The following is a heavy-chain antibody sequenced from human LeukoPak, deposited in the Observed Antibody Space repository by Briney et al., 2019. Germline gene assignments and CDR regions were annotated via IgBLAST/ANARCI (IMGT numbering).Heavy chain of an antibody. V-gene: IGHV4-34*01. CDR2: INHSGST. D-gene: IGHD4-17*01. CDR3: ARGLDYGDYGRYFDY. J-gene: IGHJ4*02. Sequence: PSETLSLTCAVYGGSFSGCYWSWIRQPPGKGLEWIGEINHSGSTNYNPSLKSRVTISVDTSKNQFSLKLSSVTAADTAVYYCARGLDYGDYGRYFDYWGQGTLVTVSS. CDR1: GGSFSGCY.